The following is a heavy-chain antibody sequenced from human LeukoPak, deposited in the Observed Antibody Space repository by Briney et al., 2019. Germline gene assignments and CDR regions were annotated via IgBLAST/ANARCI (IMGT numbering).Heavy chain of an antibody. D-gene: IGHD3-10*01. V-gene: IGHV3-21*01. J-gene: IGHJ4*02. CDR1: GLTFSSYS. CDR2: ISSSSNYI. Sequence: PGGSLRLSCAASGLTFSSYSMNWVRQAPGKGLEWVSSISSSSNYIYYADSVKGRFTISRDNAKNSLYLQMNSLRAEDTAVYYCARFPHAMVRGVIITEFYFDYWGQGTLVTVSA. CDR3: ARFPHAMVRGVIITEFYFDY.